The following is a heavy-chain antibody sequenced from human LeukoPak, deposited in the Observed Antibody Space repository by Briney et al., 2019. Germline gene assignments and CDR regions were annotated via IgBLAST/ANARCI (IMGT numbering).Heavy chain of an antibody. D-gene: IGHD1-26*01. CDR1: GGSLSSYY. J-gene: IGHJ4*02. CDR3: ARHRRDRIVGATHYFDY. CDR2: IYYSGST. Sequence: PSETLSLTCTVSGGSLSSYYWSWIRQPPGKGLEWIGYIYYSGSTNYNPSLKSRVTISVDTSKNQFSLKLSSVTAADTAVYYCARHRRDRIVGATHYFDYWGQGTLVTVSS. V-gene: IGHV4-59*08.